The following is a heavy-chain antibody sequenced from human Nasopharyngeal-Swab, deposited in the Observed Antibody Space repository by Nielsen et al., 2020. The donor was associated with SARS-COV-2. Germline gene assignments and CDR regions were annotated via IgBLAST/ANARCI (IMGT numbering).Heavy chain of an antibody. D-gene: IGHD3-10*01. J-gene: IGHJ6*02. CDR2: IGSSSSTI. Sequence: GESLKISCAASGFTFSSYSMNWVRQAPGKGLEWVSYIGSSSSTIYYADSVKGRFTISRDNAKNSLYLQMNSLRDEDTAVYYCATDYYGSGSYYNLYYYYGMDVWGQGTTVTVSS. CDR1: GFTFSSYS. CDR3: ATDYYGSGSYYNLYYYYGMDV. V-gene: IGHV3-48*02.